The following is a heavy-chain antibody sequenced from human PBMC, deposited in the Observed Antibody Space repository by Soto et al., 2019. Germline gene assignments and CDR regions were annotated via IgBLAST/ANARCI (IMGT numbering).Heavy chain of an antibody. Sequence: QVQLVESGGGVVQPGRSLRLSCAASGFTFSSYGMHWVRQAPGKGLEWVAVIWYDGSNKYYADSVKGRFTISRDNSKNTLYLQMNSLRAEDTAVYYCARDRDSSGWYTHPFDYWGQGTLVTVSS. V-gene: IGHV3-33*01. CDR3: ARDRDSSGWYTHPFDY. J-gene: IGHJ4*02. CDR2: IWYDGSNK. CDR1: GFTFSSYG. D-gene: IGHD6-19*01.